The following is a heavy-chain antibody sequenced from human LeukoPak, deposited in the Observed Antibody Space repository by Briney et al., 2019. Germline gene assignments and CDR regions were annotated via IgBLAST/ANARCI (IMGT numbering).Heavy chain of an antibody. Sequence: GGSLRLSCAASGFTVSSNYMSWVRQAPGKGLEWVSVIYSGGSTYHADSVKGRFTISRDNSKNTLYFQMSSLRAEDTAVYYCVKVSATVGATYFDYWGQGTLVTVSS. V-gene: IGHV3-53*05. CDR2: IYSGGST. CDR3: VKVSATVGATYFDY. D-gene: IGHD1-26*01. CDR1: GFTVSSNY. J-gene: IGHJ4*02.